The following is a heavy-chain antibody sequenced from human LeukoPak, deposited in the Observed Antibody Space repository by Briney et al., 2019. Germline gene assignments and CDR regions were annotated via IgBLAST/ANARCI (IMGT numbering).Heavy chain of an antibody. J-gene: IGHJ4*02. V-gene: IGHV4-34*01. CDR1: GGSFSGYY. Sequence: SETLSLTCAVYGGSFSGYYWSWIRQPPGKGLEGIGEIDHSGSTNYNPSLKSRVTISVDTSKNQFSLKLSSVTAADTAVYYCARLPSSSSPVDYWGQGTLVTVSS. CDR2: IDHSGST. D-gene: IGHD6-6*01. CDR3: ARLPSSSSPVDY.